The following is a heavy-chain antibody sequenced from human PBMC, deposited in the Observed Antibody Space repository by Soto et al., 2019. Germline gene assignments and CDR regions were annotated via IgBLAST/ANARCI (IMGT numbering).Heavy chain of an antibody. CDR1: GFSLSTSGVA. CDR3: AHIGRWVDTFGF. J-gene: IGHJ3*01. Sequence: QITLKESGPTLVKPTQPLTLTCTFSGFSLSTSGVAVGWIRQPPGKALEWLAGIYWDDDKRYNPSLNTRLTSTKDTSKNQVVLTMANMDPVDTATYYCAHIGRWVDTFGFWGQGTVVTVSS. CDR2: IYWDDDK. V-gene: IGHV2-5*02.